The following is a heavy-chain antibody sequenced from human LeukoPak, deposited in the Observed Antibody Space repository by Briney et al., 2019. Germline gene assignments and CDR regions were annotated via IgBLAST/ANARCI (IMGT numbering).Heavy chain of an antibody. CDR2: IWYDGSNK. CDR3: ARDGSFWSGYPYYFDY. D-gene: IGHD3-3*01. CDR1: GFTFSSYG. V-gene: IGHV3-33*01. Sequence: GGSLRLSCAASGFTFSSYGMHWVRQAPGKGLEWVGIIWYDGSNKYYADSVKGRFTISRDNSKNTLYLQVNSLRAEETAVYYCARDGSFWSGYPYYFDYWGQGTLVTVSS. J-gene: IGHJ4*02.